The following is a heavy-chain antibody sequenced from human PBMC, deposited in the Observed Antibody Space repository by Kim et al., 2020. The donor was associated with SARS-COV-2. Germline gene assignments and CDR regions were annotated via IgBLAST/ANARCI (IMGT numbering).Heavy chain of an antibody. CDR1: GFTVSSNY. V-gene: IGHV3-66*01. J-gene: IGHJ4*02. Sequence: GGSLRLSCAASGFTVSSNYMSWVRQAPGKGLEWVSVIYSGGSTYYADSVKGRFTISRDNSKNTLYLQMNSLRAEDTAVYYCASGPAAIWGYLDYWGQGTLVTVSS. CDR2: IYSGGST. D-gene: IGHD2-2*01. CDR3: ASGPAAIWGYLDY.